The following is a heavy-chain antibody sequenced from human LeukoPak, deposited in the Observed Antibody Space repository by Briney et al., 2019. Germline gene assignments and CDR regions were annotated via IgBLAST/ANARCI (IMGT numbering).Heavy chain of an antibody. Sequence: SETLSLTCSVPGGSISSCYWSWIRQPPVNGMVRNGYIYYSGSTNYNPSLKSRVTISVDTSKNQFSLKLSSVTAADTAVYYCARKGIAVAAPFDYWGQGTLVTVSS. D-gene: IGHD6-19*01. CDR1: GGSISSCY. J-gene: IGHJ4*02. CDR2: IYYSGST. CDR3: ARKGIAVAAPFDY. V-gene: IGHV4-59*13.